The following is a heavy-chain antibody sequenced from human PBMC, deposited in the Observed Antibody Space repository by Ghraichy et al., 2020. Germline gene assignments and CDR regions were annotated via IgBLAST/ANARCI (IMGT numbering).Heavy chain of an antibody. J-gene: IGHJ4*02. CDR2: LYGGGTT. CDR3: ARGSDYDYHFDH. CDR1: GFRVRSNY. D-gene: IGHD3-3*01. Sequence: GGSLRLACVASGFRVRSNYMTWVRQAPGRGLEWVSVLYGGGTTYYAASVQGRFTISRDDSTNTLFLQMNRLRAEDTALYYCARGSDYDYHFDHWGLGTLVTVSS. V-gene: IGHV3-66*01.